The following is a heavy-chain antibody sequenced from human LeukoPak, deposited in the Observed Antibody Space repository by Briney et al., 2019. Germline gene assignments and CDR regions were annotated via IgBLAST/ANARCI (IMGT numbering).Heavy chain of an antibody. V-gene: IGHV3-7*01. J-gene: IGHJ6*03. CDR3: AREGVGGMDV. D-gene: IGHD3-16*01. CDR2: IRQDGNEK. Sequence: GGSLRLSCAASGFTFSSFWMSWVRQAPGKGLEWVANIRQDGNEKASVDSVKGRVTISRDNAENSVYLQMNSLRAEDTAVYYCAREGVGGMDVWGKGTTVTVSS. CDR1: GFTFSSFW.